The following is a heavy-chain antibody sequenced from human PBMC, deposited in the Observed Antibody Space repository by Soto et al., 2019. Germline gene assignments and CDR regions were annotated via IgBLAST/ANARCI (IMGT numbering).Heavy chain of an antibody. CDR2: ISNDGSS. J-gene: IGHJ1*01. Sequence: EVQLVESGGGLVQPGGSLRLSCVASGFTFSSYWMHWVGQAPGKGLVWVSSISNDGSSIYADPVKGRFTISRDNAKNTLYLQMSSLRAEDTAVYYCARLPNKSPQNWGQGTLVIVSP. CDR3: ARLPNKSPQN. V-gene: IGHV3-74*01. CDR1: GFTFSSYW.